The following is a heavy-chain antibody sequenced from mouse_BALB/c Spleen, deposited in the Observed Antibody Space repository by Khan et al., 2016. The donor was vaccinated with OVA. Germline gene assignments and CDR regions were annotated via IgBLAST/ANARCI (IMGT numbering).Heavy chain of an antibody. CDR3: ARGYDFFAY. D-gene: IGHD2-14*01. J-gene: IGHJ3*01. CDR1: GYSFTVYY. V-gene: IGHV1-26*01. Sequence: EVQRVESGPDLVKPGASVKISCKASGYSFTVYYMSWVKQSHGKSPEWIGRVNPNNGNTNYNQKFKDKAILTVDKSSNTAYMELRSLTSEDSAVYYCARGYDFFAYWGQGTLVTVSA. CDR2: VNPNNGNT.